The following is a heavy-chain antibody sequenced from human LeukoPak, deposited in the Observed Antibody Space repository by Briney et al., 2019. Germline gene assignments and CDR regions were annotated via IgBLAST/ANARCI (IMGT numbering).Heavy chain of an antibody. J-gene: IGHJ4*02. Sequence: PGGSLRLSCVASKFTFSDYWMTWVRQAPGKGPEWVAYMSQFGNEKNYLDSVKGRFTISRDNAKNSLYLQMTSLRADDTAVYYCARGTYYYEFWGQGTLVTVSS. CDR1: KFTFSDYW. CDR3: ARGTYYYEF. D-gene: IGHD3-16*01. V-gene: IGHV3-7*04. CDR2: MSQFGNEK.